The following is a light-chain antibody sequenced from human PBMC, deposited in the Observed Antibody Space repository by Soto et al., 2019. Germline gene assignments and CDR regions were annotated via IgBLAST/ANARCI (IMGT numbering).Light chain of an antibody. CDR1: QSVSSSY. V-gene: IGKV3-20*01. CDR2: GAS. J-gene: IGKJ1*01. Sequence: ERVMTQSPGTLSLSPGERATLSCRASQSVSSSYLAWYQQKPGQAPRLLIYGASTRATGIPARFSGSGSGTDFTLTISRLEPEDFAVYYCQQYDSSPKTFGQGTKVDIK. CDR3: QQYDSSPKT.